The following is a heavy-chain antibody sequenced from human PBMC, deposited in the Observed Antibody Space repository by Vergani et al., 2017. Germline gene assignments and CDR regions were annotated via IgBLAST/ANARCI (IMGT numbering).Heavy chain of an antibody. CDR1: GYTFTDHY. CDR2: VDPEDGET. J-gene: IGHJ4*02. V-gene: IGHV1-69-2*01. D-gene: IGHD4-23*01. CDR3: GRDRTGGNSFNWIDF. Sequence: EVQLVQSGAEVKKPGATMKISCKVSGYTFTDHYMHWVKQAPGKGLEWMGLVDPEDGETIYAEKFKGRVTIAADTSTDTAHLELSSLRSEDTAVYYCGRDRTGGNSFNWIDFWGQGTLVTVSS.